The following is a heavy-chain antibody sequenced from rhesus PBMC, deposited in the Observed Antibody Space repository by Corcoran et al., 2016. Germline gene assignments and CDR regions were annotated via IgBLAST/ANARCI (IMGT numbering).Heavy chain of an antibody. J-gene: IGHJ1*01. D-gene: IGHD4-11*01. CDR3: TRETTGFEF. CDR1: GFTFSGYD. Sequence: EVQLVESGGGLVQPGGSLRLSCAASGFTFSGYDMNGVRQAPGKGMEWVSYISYTGKTLYYADAVKGRFTISRDNAKNSLSLQMSSLRAEDTAVYYCTRETTGFEFWGQGALVTVSS. V-gene: IGHV3-136*01. CDR2: ISYTGKTL.